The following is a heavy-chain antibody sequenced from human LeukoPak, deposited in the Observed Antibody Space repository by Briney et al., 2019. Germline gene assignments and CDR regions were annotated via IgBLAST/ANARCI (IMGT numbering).Heavy chain of an antibody. CDR3: AKGADISSSTHPFDY. CDR1: GFTFSSYG. D-gene: IGHD6-13*01. J-gene: IGHJ4*02. V-gene: IGHV3-30*02. Sequence: PGGSLRLSCAASGFTFSSYGMHWVRQAPGKGLEWVAFIPYDGSNKYYADSVKGRFTISRDDSQNTLYLQMNSLRAEDTAVYYCAKGADISSSTHPFDYWGQGTLVTVSS. CDR2: IPYDGSNK.